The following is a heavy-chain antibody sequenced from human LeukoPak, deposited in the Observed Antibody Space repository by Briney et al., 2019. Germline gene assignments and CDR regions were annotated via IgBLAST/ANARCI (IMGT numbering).Heavy chain of an antibody. CDR2: IKQDGSKL. D-gene: IGHD3-16*01. J-gene: IGHJ4*02. CDR1: GFTLSNYW. Sequence: GGSLRLSCAASGFTLSNYWMSWVRQAPGKGLEWVANIKQDGSKLSYVDSVKGRFTVSRDNAKNTLYLQMNSLRAEDTAVYYCARGGDDYVWWSPLDYWGQGTLVTVSS. CDR3: ARGGDDYVWWSPLDY. V-gene: IGHV3-7*01.